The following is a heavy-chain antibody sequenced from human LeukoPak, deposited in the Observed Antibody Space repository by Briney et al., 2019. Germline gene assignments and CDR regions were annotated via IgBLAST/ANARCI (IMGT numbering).Heavy chain of an antibody. CDR3: AREVPRYCSGGSCLRNAFDI. CDR1: GGSISSYY. D-gene: IGHD2-15*01. Sequence: SETLSLTCTVSGGSISSYYWSWIRQPAGKGLEWIGRIYTSGSTNYNPSLKSRVTMSVDTSKNQFSLKLSSVTAADMAVYYCAREVPRYCSGGSCLRNAFDIWGQGTMVTVSS. V-gene: IGHV4-4*07. J-gene: IGHJ3*02. CDR2: IYTSGST.